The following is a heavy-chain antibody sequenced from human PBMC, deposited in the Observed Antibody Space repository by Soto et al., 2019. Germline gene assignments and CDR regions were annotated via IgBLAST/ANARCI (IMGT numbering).Heavy chain of an antibody. J-gene: IGHJ4*02. D-gene: IGHD6-19*01. CDR1: GFTFSSYA. CDR3: AKDYLRYSSGWYYFDY. CDR2: ISGSGGST. Sequence: GGSLRLSCAASGFTFSSYAMSWVRQAPGKGLEWVSAISGSGGSTYYADPVKGRFTISRDNSKNTLYLQMNGLRAEDTAVYYCAKDYLRYSSGWYYFDYWGQGTLVTVSS. V-gene: IGHV3-23*01.